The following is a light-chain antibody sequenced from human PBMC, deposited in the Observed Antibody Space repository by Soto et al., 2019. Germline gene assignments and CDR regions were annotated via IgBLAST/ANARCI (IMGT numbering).Light chain of an antibody. CDR2: GSS. J-gene: IGLJ1*01. Sequence: QAVVTQPPSVSGAPGQRVSIPCTGSSSNIGAGYDVHWFQQLPGTAPKLLIYGSSNRPSGVPDRFSGSKSGTSASLAITGLQAEDEADYYCQSYDSSLSVLYVFGTGTKLTVL. CDR3: QSYDSSLSVLYV. V-gene: IGLV1-40*01. CDR1: SSNIGAGYD.